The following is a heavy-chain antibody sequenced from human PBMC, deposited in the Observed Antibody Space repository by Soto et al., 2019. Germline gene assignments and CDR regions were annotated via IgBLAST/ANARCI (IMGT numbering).Heavy chain of an antibody. D-gene: IGHD6-13*01. V-gene: IGHV1-69*12. CDR3: ASLLSGYSSSWYLLPDY. Sequence: QVQLVQSGAEVKKPGSSVKVSCKASGGTFSSYAISWVRQAPGQGLEWMGGIIPIFGTANYAQKFQGRVTITAXXSXSXXYRELSSLRSEDTAVYYCASLLSGYSSSWYLLPDYWGQGTLVTVSS. CDR2: IIPIFGTA. J-gene: IGHJ4*02. CDR1: GGTFSSYA.